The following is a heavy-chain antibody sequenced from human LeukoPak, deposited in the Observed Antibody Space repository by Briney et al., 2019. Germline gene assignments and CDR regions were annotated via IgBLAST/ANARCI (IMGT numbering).Heavy chain of an antibody. V-gene: IGHV4-34*01. D-gene: IGHD2-15*01. CDR2: INHSGST. CDR1: GGSFSGYY. CDR3: ARKRWVRGSGRNYYYYYGMDV. J-gene: IGHJ6*02. Sequence: SETLSLTCAVYGGSFSGYYWSWIRQPPGKGLEWIGEINHSGSTNYNPSPKSRVTISVDTSKNQFSLKLSSVTAADTAVYYCARKRWVRGSGRNYYYYYGMDVWGQGTTVTVSS.